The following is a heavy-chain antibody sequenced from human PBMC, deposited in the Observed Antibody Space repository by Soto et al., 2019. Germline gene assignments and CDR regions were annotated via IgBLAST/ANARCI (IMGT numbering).Heavy chain of an antibody. CDR1: GFTFDDYA. Sequence: PGGSLRLSCAASGFTFDDYAMHWVRQAPGKGLEWVSGISWNSGSIGYADSVKGRFTISRDNAENSLYLQMNSLRAEDTALYYCAKGYGLRGPFDYWGQGTLVTVSS. V-gene: IGHV3-9*01. J-gene: IGHJ4*02. CDR3: AKGYGLRGPFDY. D-gene: IGHD3-16*01. CDR2: ISWNSGSI.